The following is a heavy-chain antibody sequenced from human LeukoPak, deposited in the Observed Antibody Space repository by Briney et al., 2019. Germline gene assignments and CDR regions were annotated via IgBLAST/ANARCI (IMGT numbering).Heavy chain of an antibody. V-gene: IGHV4-61*05. D-gene: IGHD6-6*01. J-gene: IGHJ4*02. CDR3: ARRYSSSSFDY. CDR1: GGSIRSSYYY. Sequence: SETLSLTCTVSGGSIRSSYYYWGWIRQPPGKGLEWIGYIHYSGSTNYNPSLKSRVTISVDTSKIQFSLKLTSVTAADTAVYYCARRYSSSSFDYWGQGTLVTVSS. CDR2: IHYSGST.